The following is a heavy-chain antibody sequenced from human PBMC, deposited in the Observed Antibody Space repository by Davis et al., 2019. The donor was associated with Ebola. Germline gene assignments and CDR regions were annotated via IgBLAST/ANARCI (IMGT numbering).Heavy chain of an antibody. D-gene: IGHD2-15*01. CDR2: MSYDGFSK. J-gene: IGHJ6*02. V-gene: IGHV3-30*03. Sequence: SLNTPCASSGFTLRNYSMSWVLQAPGKGLGWVSAMSYDGFSKYYAHPVKGRFTISRDSTKNTVDLQMDSLRDEDTAVYYCARRILGDSRGAVDVWGQGTTVTVSS. CDR3: ARRILGDSRGAVDV. CDR1: GFTLRNYS.